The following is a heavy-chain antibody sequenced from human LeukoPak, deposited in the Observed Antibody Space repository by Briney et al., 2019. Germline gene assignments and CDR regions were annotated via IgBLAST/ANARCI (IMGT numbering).Heavy chain of an antibody. J-gene: IGHJ6*02. CDR1: GGTFSSYA. D-gene: IGHD2-2*01. V-gene: IGHV1-2*04. CDR3: ARARVPAVPAGMDV. Sequence: ASVKVSCKASGGTFSSYAISWVRQAPGQGLEWMGWINPNSGGTNYAQKFQGWVTMTRDTSISTAYMELSRLRSDDTAVYYCARARVPAVPAGMDVWGQGTTVTVSS. CDR2: INPNSGGT.